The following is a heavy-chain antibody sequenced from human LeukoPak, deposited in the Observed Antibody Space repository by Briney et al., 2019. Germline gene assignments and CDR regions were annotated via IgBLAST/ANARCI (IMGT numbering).Heavy chain of an antibody. CDR3: ARVRGYVEKDY. Sequence: SETLSLTCTVSGDSISGYYWSWIRQPAGKGLEWIGHIYTTGSTNYNPSLKSRVTISVDKSKNQFSLKLSSVTAADTAVYYCARVRGYVEKDYWGQGTLVTVSS. CDR2: IYTTGST. D-gene: IGHD5-12*01. J-gene: IGHJ4*02. CDR1: GDSISGYY. V-gene: IGHV4-4*07.